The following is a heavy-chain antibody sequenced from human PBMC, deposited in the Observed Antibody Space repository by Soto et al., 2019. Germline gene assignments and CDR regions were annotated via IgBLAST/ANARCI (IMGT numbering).Heavy chain of an antibody. D-gene: IGHD3-10*01. CDR2: IYYSGST. CDR3: ARLNYYGSGGSPKGGYGMDL. CDR1: GGSISSSSYY. V-gene: IGHV4-39*01. J-gene: IGHJ6*02. Sequence: SETLSLTCTVSGGSISSSSYYWGWIRQPPGKGLEWIGSIYYSGSTYYDPSLKSRVTISVDTSKNQFSLKLSSVTAADTAVYYCARLNYYGSGGSPKGGYGMDLWGQGTTVNAS.